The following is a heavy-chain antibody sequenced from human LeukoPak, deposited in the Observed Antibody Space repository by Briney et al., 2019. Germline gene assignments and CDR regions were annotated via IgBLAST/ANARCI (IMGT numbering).Heavy chain of an antibody. CDR3: ARDRYCSGGSCYSGGWYFDL. Sequence: ASVKVSCKASGYTFTGYYMHWVRQAPGQGLEWMGGIIPIFGTANYARKFQGRVTITADESTSTAYMELSSLRSEDTAVYYCARDRYCSGGSCYSGGWYFDLWGRGTLVTVSS. J-gene: IGHJ2*01. D-gene: IGHD2-15*01. CDR1: GYTFTGYY. V-gene: IGHV1-69*13. CDR2: IIPIFGTA.